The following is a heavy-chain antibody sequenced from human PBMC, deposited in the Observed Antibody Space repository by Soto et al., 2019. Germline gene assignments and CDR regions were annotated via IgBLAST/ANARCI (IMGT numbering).Heavy chain of an antibody. CDR2: ISYDGSNK. D-gene: IGHD3-16*01. CDR1: GFTFSSYS. J-gene: IGHJ3*02. CDR3: ARDLYYDYAWGSYSHHGAFDI. Sequence: GGSLRLSCAASGFTFSSYSIHWVRQAPGKGLEWVAVISYDGSNKYYADSVKGRFTISRDNSKNTLYLQMNSMRAESTAVYYCARDLYYDYAWGSYSHHGAFDISGQGTMVTVSS. V-gene: IGHV3-30-3*01.